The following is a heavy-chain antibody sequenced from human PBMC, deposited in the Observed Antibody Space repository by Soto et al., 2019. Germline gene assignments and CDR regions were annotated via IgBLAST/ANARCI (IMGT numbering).Heavy chain of an antibody. J-gene: IGHJ4*02. CDR3: ARAPSTLDY. V-gene: IGHV1-46*03. CDR2: INPSGVST. CDR1: GYAFTSFY. Sequence: GASVKVSCKASGYAFTSFYMHWVRQAPGQGLEWVGIINPSGVSTSYAQKFQGRVTMTRDTSTNTVYMELSSLRSEDTAVYYCARAPSTLDYWGQGTLVTVSS.